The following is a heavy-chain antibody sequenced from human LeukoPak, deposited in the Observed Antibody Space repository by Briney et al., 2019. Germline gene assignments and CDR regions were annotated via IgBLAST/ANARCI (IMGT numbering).Heavy chain of an antibody. CDR3: ARSPSEYDYYYYMDV. CDR2: ISSTSGSYI. CDR1: GFTFSSYS. J-gene: IGHJ6*03. Sequence: GGSLRLSCAASGFTFSSYSMNWVRQAPGKGLEWVSSISSTSGSYIYYSDSVKGRFTISRDNAKNSLYLQMNSLRAEDTAMYYCARSPSEYDYYYYMDVWGKGTTVTVS. V-gene: IGHV3-21*01. D-gene: IGHD3-3*01.